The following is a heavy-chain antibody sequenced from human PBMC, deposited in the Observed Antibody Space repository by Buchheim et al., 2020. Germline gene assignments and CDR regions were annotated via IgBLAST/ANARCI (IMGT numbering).Heavy chain of an antibody. V-gene: IGHV3-23*01. Sequence: EVQLLESGGGLVQPGGSLRLSCAASGFTFSSYAMSWVRQAPGKGLEWVSAISGSGGSTYYAASVKGRFTISRDNDKNSLYLKMNSLRAEDTAVYYCARAHYDSSGFYPNDGFDMWGQGT. CDR3: ARAHYDSSGFYPNDGFDM. J-gene: IGHJ3*02. D-gene: IGHD3-22*01. CDR2: ISGSGGST. CDR1: GFTFSSYA.